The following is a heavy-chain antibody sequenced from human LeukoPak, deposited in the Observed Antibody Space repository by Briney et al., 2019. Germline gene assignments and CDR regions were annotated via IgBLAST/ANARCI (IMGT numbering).Heavy chain of an antibody. D-gene: IGHD4-17*01. J-gene: IGHJ4*02. CDR1: GFTFSSYS. Sequence: GGSLRLSCAASGFTFSSYSMNWVRQAPGKGLEWVSSISSSSSYIYYADSVKGRFTISRDNAKNSLYLQMNSLRAEDTAVYYCARGITTVTTIDYWGQGTLATVSS. CDR2: ISSSSSYI. CDR3: ARGITTVTTIDY. V-gene: IGHV3-21*01.